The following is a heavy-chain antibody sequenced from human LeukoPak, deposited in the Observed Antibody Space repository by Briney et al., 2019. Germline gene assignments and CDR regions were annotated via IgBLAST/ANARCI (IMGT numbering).Heavy chain of an antibody. CDR2: IIPIFGTA. V-gene: IGHV1-69*05. Sequence: SVKVSCKASGGTFSSYAISWVRQAPGQGLEWMGGIIPIFGTANYAQKFQGRVTITTDESTSTAYMELSSLRSEDTAVYDCARWVAAAHYGPYYYMDVWGKGTTVTVSS. CDR1: GGTFSSYA. J-gene: IGHJ6*03. D-gene: IGHD6-13*01. CDR3: ARWVAAAHYGPYYYMDV.